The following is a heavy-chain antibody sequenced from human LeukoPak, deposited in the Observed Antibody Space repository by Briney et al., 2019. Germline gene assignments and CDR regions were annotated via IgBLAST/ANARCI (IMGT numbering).Heavy chain of an antibody. CDR2: INPNSGGT. J-gene: IGHJ4*02. V-gene: IGHV1-2*06. CDR3: ARVKYSRQWLVGGEDY. CDR1: GYTFTGYY. D-gene: IGHD6-19*01. Sequence: ASVKVSCKASGYTFTGYYMHWVRQAPGQGLEWMGRINPNSGGTNYAQKFQGRVTMTRDTSISTAYMELSRLRSDDTAVYYCARVKYSRQWLVGGEDYWGQGTLVTVSS.